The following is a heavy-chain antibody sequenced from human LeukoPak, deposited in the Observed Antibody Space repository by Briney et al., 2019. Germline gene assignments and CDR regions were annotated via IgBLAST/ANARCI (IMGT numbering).Heavy chain of an antibody. CDR3: ARDQFGSGRLDY. V-gene: IGHV3-53*01. CDR2: IYSGGST. CDR1: GFTVSSNY. J-gene: IGHJ4*02. Sequence: PGGSLRLFCAVSGFTVSSNYVSWVRQAPGKGLEWVSVIYSGGSTYYADSVKGRFTISRDNSKNTLYLQMNSLRAEDTAVYYCARDQFGSGRLDYWGQGTLVTVSS. D-gene: IGHD3-10*01.